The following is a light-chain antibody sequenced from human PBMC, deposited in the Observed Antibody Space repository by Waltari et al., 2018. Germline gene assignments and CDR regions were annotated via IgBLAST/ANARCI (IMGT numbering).Light chain of an antibody. CDR3: ASWDDSLNGRV. CDR2: NSN. CDR1: NSNIGTNT. Sequence: QSVLTQPPSTSGTPGQRVPISCSGHNSNIGTNTVDWYQHFAGTAPKLLIYNSNQRPSGAPDRFSGSKSGTAASLAISGLQSEDEATYYCASWDDSLNGRVFGTGTKVAVL. V-gene: IGLV1-44*01. J-gene: IGLJ1*01.